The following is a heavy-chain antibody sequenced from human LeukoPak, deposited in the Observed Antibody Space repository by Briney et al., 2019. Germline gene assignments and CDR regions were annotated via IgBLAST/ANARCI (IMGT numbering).Heavy chain of an antibody. CDR1: GFTFSSYA. Sequence: GRSLRLSCAASGFTFSSYAMRWVRQAPGKGLEWVAVISYDGSNKYYADSVKGRFTISRDNSKNTLYLQMNSLRAEDTAVYYCARTFSSGWYSPTDYWGQGTLVTVSS. D-gene: IGHD6-19*01. V-gene: IGHV3-30-3*01. CDR2: ISYDGSNK. J-gene: IGHJ4*02. CDR3: ARTFSSGWYSPTDY.